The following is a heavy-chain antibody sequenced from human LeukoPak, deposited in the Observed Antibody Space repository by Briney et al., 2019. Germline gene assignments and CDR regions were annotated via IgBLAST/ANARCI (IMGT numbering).Heavy chain of an antibody. J-gene: IGHJ4*02. V-gene: IGHV4-38-2*02. D-gene: IGHD1-26*01. Sequence: SETLSLTCTVSGGSISSYYWGWIRQPPGKGLEWIGSIYHSGSTYYNPSLKSRVTISVDTSKNQFSLKLSSVTAADTAVYYCARESTPYYSGSPGHFDYWGQGTLVTVSS. CDR3: ARESTPYYSGSPGHFDY. CDR1: GGSISSYY. CDR2: IYHSGST.